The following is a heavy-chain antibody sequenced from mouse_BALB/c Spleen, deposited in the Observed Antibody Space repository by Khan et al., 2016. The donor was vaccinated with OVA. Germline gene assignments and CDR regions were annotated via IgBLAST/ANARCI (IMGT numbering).Heavy chain of an antibody. CDR2: INASTGYT. D-gene: IGHD2-10*02. J-gene: IGHJ3*01. CDR1: GFTFTSYW. CDR3: ARRVLYGIFTY. Sequence: VQLQESGAELVKPGASVKMSCTASGFTFTSYWMHWIKQRPGQGLEWIGYINASTGYTEYNKNVKDKVTLTADESSSTVYMQLNSLTSEDSAVYCSARRVLYGIFTYWGQGTMVTVSA. V-gene: IGHV1-7*01.